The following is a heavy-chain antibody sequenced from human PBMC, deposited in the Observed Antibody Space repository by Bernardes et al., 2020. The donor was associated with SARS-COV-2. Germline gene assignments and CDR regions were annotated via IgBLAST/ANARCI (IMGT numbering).Heavy chain of an antibody. J-gene: IGHJ4*02. CDR2: INQDETER. Sequence: GGSLRLSCVASGFTFNTYWMTWVRQAPGMGLEWLANINQDETERYYVDSVKGRFTISRDNAKNSLYLQMNSLRAEDTALYYCAKDIKPTVEILDYWGQGTLVTVSS. CDR3: AKDIKPTVEILDY. V-gene: IGHV3-7*03. CDR1: GFTFNTYW. D-gene: IGHD4-17*01.